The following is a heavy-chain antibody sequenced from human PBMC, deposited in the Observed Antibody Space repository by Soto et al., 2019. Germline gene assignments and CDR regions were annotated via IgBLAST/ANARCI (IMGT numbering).Heavy chain of an antibody. CDR3: ARSRMVTAEDY. V-gene: IGHV4-34*01. D-gene: IGHD2-21*02. Sequence: SETLSLTCAVYGGSFSGYYWGWIRQPPGKGLEWIGEINHSGSTNYNPSLKSRVTISVDTSKNQFSLKLSSVTAADTAVYYCARSRMVTAEDYWGQGTLVTVSS. J-gene: IGHJ4*02. CDR2: INHSGST. CDR1: GGSFSGYY.